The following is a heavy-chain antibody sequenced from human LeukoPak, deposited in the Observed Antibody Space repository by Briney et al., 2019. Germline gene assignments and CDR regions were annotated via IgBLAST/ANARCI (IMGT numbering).Heavy chain of an antibody. V-gene: IGHV3-23*01. CDR2: ISGSGGST. CDR3: AKARIAVAGVLDY. J-gene: IGHJ4*02. Sequence: GGSLRLSCAASGFTFSSYAMSWVRQAPGKGLEYVSVISGSGGSTHYRDSVKGRFTISRDNSKNTLYLQMNSLRVEDTAVYYCAKARIAVAGVLDYWGQGTLVTVSS. D-gene: IGHD6-19*01. CDR1: GFTFSSYA.